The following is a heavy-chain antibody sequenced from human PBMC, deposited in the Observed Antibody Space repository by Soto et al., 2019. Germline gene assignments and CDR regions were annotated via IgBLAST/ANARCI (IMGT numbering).Heavy chain of an antibody. CDR2: ISYDGTKK. V-gene: IGHV3-30-3*01. J-gene: IGHJ4*02. CDR3: ARDPSLAAYYFDY. Sequence: GSLRLSCSVSGLTFSNYDMHWFRQAPVKGLEWVAGISYDGTKKHHAESVKGRFTISRDNSRNTLSLQMNSLRAEDTAVYYCARDPSLAAYYFDYWGQGTLVTVSS. CDR1: GLTFSNYD. D-gene: IGHD3-16*01.